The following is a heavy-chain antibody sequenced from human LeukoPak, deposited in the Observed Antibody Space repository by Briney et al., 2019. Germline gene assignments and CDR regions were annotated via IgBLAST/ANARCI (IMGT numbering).Heavy chain of an antibody. Sequence: SETLSLTCTVSGGSISSSSYYWGWIRQPPWKGLEWIGSIYYSGSTYYNPSLKSRVTISVDTSKNQFSLKLSSVTAADTAVYYCARLSHDSRWYFDYWGQGTLVTVSS. CDR2: IYYSGST. CDR3: ARLSHDSRWYFDY. D-gene: IGHD4-23*01. CDR1: GGSISSSSYY. J-gene: IGHJ4*02. V-gene: IGHV4-39*01.